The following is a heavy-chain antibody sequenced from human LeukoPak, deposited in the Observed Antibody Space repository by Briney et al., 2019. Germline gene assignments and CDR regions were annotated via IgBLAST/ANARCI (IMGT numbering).Heavy chain of an antibody. D-gene: IGHD2-2*01. CDR3: ARDLSCSSTSCYAFDI. Sequence: PSQTLSLTCTVSGGSISSGDYYWSWIRQPPGKGLEWIGYIYYSGSTYYNPSLKSRVTISVDTSKNQFSLKLSSVTAADTAVYHCARDLSCSSTSCYAFDIWGQGTMVTVSS. CDR2: IYYSGST. CDR1: GGSISSGDYY. J-gene: IGHJ3*02. V-gene: IGHV4-30-4*08.